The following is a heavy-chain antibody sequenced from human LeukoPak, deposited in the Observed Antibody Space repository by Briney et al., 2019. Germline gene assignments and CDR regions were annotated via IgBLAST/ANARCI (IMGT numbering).Heavy chain of an antibody. CDR1: GGTFSSYA. J-gene: IGHJ6*02. CDR3: ARAVSVAGSYYGMDV. D-gene: IGHD6-19*01. Sequence: AASVKVSCKASGGTFSSYAISWVRQAPGQGLEWMGGIIPIFGTANYAQKFQGRVTITADESTSTAYMELSSLRSEDTAVYYCARAVSVAGSYYGMDVWGQGTTVTGSS. CDR2: IIPIFGTA. V-gene: IGHV1-69*13.